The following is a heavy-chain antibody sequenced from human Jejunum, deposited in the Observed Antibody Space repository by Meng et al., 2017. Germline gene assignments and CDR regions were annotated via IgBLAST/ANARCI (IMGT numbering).Heavy chain of an antibody. CDR3: ARVILYSGSYYFDS. CDR2: VYHSGST. J-gene: IGHJ4*02. Sequence: QVQLQESGPGLVKPSETLSLTCAVSGGSIESNNWWTWIRQPPGQGLEWIGEVYHSGSTDHNPSLKSRVTMSVDTSRNQFSLNLSSVTAADTAVYYCARVILYSGSYYFDSWGQGTLVTVSS. D-gene: IGHD1-26*01. V-gene: IGHV4-4*02. CDR1: GGSIESNNW.